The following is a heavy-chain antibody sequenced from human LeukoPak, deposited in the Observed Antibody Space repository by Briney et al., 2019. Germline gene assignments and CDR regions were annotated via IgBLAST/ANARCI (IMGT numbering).Heavy chain of an antibody. V-gene: IGHV1-46*01. D-gene: IGHD3-9*01. CDR2: INPSGGST. CDR1: GYTFTSYY. J-gene: IGHJ4*02. CDR3: QRTPYDILTGFPKGVDY. Sequence: ASVKVSCKASGYTFTSYYMHWVRQAPGQGLECMGIINPSGGSTSYAQKFQGRVTMTRDTSTSTVYMELSSLRSEDTAVYYWQRTPYDILTGFPKGVDYWGQGTLVTVSS.